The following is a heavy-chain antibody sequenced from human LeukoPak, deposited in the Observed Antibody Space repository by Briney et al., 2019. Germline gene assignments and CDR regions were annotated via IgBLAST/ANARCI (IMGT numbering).Heavy chain of an antibody. Sequence: SQTLSLTCTVSGGSISDGGYYWSWIRQHPGKGLEWIGCIYDSGSTFYNPSLKSRVTISVDRSKNQFSLKLSSVTAADTAVYYCARVRRGSLYYYGMDVWGQGTTVTVSS. V-gene: IGHV4-31*03. CDR2: IYDSGST. CDR3: ARVRRGSLYYYGMDV. J-gene: IGHJ6*02. D-gene: IGHD3-10*01. CDR1: GGSISDGGYY.